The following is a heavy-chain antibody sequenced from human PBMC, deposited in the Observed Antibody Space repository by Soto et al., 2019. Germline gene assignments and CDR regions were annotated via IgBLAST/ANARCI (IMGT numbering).Heavy chain of an antibody. CDR2: ISGSGGST. D-gene: IGHD3-22*01. J-gene: IGHJ4*02. CDR3: AKDLRRYDSSGYYYSYFDY. CDR1: GFTFSSYA. Sequence: PGGSLRLSCAASGFTFSSYAMSWVRQAPGKGLEWVSAISGSGGSTYYADSVKGRFTISRDNSKNTLYLQMNSLRAEDTAVYYCAKDLRRYDSSGYYYSYFDYWGQGTLVTVSS. V-gene: IGHV3-23*01.